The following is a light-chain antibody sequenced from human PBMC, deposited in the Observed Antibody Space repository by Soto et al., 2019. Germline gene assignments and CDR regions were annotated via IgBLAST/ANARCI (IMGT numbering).Light chain of an antibody. CDR1: QIVASN. Sequence: EIVMTQSPANMSVSPGERATLSCRASQIVASNLAWYKQKPGQAPGLLIYGASTRATGIPARFSGSGSGTDFALTISSLEPEDFALYYCQQRSNWITFGQGTRLE. CDR3: QQRSNWIT. CDR2: GAS. J-gene: IGKJ5*01. V-gene: IGKV3-15*01.